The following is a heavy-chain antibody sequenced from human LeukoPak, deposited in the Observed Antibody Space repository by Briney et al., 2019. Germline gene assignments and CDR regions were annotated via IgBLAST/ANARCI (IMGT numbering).Heavy chain of an antibody. CDR2: ISSSSSYI. CDR3: AKAIEGYDSSGYYYTLDY. J-gene: IGHJ4*02. V-gene: IGHV3-21*01. D-gene: IGHD3-22*01. CDR1: GFTFSSYS. Sequence: GGSLRLSCAASGFTFSSYSMNWVRQAPGKGLEWVSSISSSSSYIYYADSVKGRFTISRDNAKNSLYLQMNSLRAEDTAVYYCAKAIEGYDSSGYYYTLDYWGQGTLVTVSS.